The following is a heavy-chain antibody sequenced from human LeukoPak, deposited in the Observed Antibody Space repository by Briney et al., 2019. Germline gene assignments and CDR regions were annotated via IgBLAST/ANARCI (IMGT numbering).Heavy chain of an antibody. V-gene: IGHV4-61*08. CDR3: ALERRDGYNYY. CDR1: GGSINSGDYY. CDR2: IYYSGST. J-gene: IGHJ4*02. Sequence: SETLSLTCTVSGGSINSGDYYWSWIRQPPGKGLEWIGYIYYSGSTNYNPSLKSRVTISVDTSKNQFSLKLSSVTAADTAVYYCALERRDGYNYYWGQGTLVTVSS. D-gene: IGHD5-24*01.